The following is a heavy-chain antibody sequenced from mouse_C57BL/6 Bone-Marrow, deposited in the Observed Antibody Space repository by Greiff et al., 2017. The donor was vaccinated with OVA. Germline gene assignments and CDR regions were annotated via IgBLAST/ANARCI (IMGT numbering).Heavy chain of an antibody. J-gene: IGHJ2*01. D-gene: IGHD1-1*01. V-gene: IGHV1-69*01. CDR2: IDPSDSYT. CDR1: GYTFTSYW. CDR3: AREILNFDY. Sequence: VQLQQSGAELVMPGASVKLSCKASGYTFTSYWMHWVKQRPGQGLEWIGEIDPSDSYTNYNQKFKGKSTLTVDKSSSTAYMQLSSLTSEDSAVYYCAREILNFDYWGQGTTLTVSS.